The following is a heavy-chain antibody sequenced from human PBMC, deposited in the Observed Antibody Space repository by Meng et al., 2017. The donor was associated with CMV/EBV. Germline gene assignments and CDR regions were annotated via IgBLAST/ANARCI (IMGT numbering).Heavy chain of an antibody. J-gene: IGHJ6*02. CDR2: ISAYNGNT. CDR3: ARDVVVGATGYYYYYGMDV. V-gene: IGHV1-18*01. Sequence: VQLVQAGAEGKRPGASGKVSCKASGYTFTSYGMRWVRQAPGQGLEWMGWISAYNGNTNYAQKLQGRVTMTTDTSTSTAYMELRSLRSDDTAVYYCARDVVVGATGYYYYYGMDVWGQGTTVTVSS. CDR1: GYTFTSYG. D-gene: IGHD1-26*01.